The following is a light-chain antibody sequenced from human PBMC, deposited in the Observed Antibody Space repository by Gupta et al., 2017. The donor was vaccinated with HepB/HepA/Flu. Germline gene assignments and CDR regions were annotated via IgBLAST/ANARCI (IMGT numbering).Light chain of an antibody. CDR3: QRYNKWRVT. CDR1: QSVSSN. CDR2: GAS. Sequence: EIVMTQSPATLSVSPGERATLSCRASQSVSSNLAWYQQKPGQAPRLLLYGASTRATGIPARFSGSGSGTEFALTISSLQSEDFAVYYCQRYNKWRVTFGQGTRLEIK. V-gene: IGKV3-15*01. J-gene: IGKJ5*01.